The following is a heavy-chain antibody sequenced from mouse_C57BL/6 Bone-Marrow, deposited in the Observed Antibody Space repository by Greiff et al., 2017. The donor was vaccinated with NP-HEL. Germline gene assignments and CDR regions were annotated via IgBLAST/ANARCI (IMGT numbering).Heavy chain of an antibody. Sequence: VQLQQSGPELVKPGASVKISCKASGYSFTSYYIHWVKQRPGQGLEWIGWIYPGSGNTKYNEKFKGKATLTADTSSSTAYMQLSSLTSEDSAVYYCARFFPPDGNYGYFDYWGQGTTLTVSS. CDR3: ARFFPPDGNYGYFDY. D-gene: IGHD2-1*01. J-gene: IGHJ2*01. V-gene: IGHV1-66*01. CDR2: IYPGSGNT. CDR1: GYSFTSYY.